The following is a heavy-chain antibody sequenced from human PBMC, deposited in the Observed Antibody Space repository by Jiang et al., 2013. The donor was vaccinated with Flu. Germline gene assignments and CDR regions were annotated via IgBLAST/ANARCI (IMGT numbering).Heavy chain of an antibody. D-gene: IGHD3-22*01. CDR2: IRQDGSEK. J-gene: IGHJ4*02. Sequence: QLVESGGGLVQPGGSLRLSCAASGFTFSSYWMTWVRQAPGKGLEWVANIRQDGSEKEYVDSVEGRFIISRDNAKNSLYLQMNSLRAEDTAVYYCARDGSNYYDTPWLWGQGT. CDR3: ARDGSNYYDTPWL. V-gene: IGHV3-7*01. CDR1: GFTFSSYW.